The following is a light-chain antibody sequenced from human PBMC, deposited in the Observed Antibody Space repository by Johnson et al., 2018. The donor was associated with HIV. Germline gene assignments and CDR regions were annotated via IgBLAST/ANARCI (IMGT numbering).Light chain of an antibody. CDR1: TSNIGDHS. CDR3: ATWDASLSANV. Sequence: QFVLTQPPSVSAAPGQKVTISCSGTTSNIGDHSVSWFQHLPGAAPKLLIYDNDRRPSGVPDRFSGSKSAASATLDIPGLPSGDEGDYYCATWDASLSANVFGPGTKVTVL. V-gene: IGLV1-51*02. CDR2: DND. J-gene: IGLJ1*01.